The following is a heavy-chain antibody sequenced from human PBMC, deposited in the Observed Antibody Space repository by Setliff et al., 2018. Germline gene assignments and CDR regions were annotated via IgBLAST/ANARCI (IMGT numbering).Heavy chain of an antibody. Sequence: PSETLSLTCAASGGTFTYYYWTWIRQPPGKGLEWIGRIYYRGDTYYNASLKGRLTISVDTSKNQFSLKLSSVTAADTAVYYCAREIGYYYYYYMDVWGKGTTVTVSS. CDR1: GGTFTYYY. V-gene: IGHV4-34*01. CDR2: IYYRGDT. CDR3: AREIGYYYYYYMDV. J-gene: IGHJ6*03.